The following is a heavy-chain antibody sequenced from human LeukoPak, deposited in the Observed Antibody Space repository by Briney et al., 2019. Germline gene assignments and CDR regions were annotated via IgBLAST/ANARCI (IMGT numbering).Heavy chain of an antibody. CDR3: ARTVYRSTMVRGVTINYYYGMDV. J-gene: IGHJ6*01. CDR2: INHSGST. Sequence: ASETLSLTCAVYGGSFSGYYWSWIRQPPGKGLEWIGEINHSGSTNYNPSLKSRVTISVDTSKNQFSLKLSSVTAADTAVYYCARTVYRSTMVRGVTINYYYGMDV. V-gene: IGHV4-34*01. CDR1: GGSFSGYY. D-gene: IGHD3-10*01.